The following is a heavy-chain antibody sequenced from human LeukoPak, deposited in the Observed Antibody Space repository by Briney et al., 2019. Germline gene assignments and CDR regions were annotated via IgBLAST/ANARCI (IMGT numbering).Heavy chain of an antibody. J-gene: IGHJ4*02. CDR1: GYTFTGHY. CDR3: ARDQNYYDSSGYFDY. V-gene: IGHV1-2*02. Sequence: SVKVSCKASGYTFTGHYMHWVRQAPGQGLEWMGWINPNSGGTNYAQKFQGGVTMTRDTSISTAYMELSRLRSDDTAVYYCARDQNYYDSSGYFDYWGQGTLVTVSS. CDR2: INPNSGGT. D-gene: IGHD3-22*01.